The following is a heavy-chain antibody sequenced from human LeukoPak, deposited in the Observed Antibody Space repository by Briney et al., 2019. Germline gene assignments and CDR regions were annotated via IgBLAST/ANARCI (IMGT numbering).Heavy chain of an antibody. CDR3: AAHSGSFDY. CDR2: ISGSGGST. CDR1: GFTFSSYA. D-gene: IGHD1-26*01. Sequence: GGSLRLSCAASGFTFSSYAMSWVRQAPGKGLEWVSAISGSGGSTYYAGSVKGRFTISRDNSKNTPYLQMNSLRAEDTAVYYCAAHSGSFDYWGQGTLVTVSS. V-gene: IGHV3-23*01. J-gene: IGHJ4*02.